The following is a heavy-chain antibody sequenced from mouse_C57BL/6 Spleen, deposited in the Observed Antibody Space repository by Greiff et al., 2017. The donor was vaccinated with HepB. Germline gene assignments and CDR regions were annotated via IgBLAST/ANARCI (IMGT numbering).Heavy chain of an antibody. CDR3: ANSYYYGSSFDY. Sequence: QVQLKQPGAELVKPGASVKMSCKASGYTFTSYWITWVKQRPGQGLEWIGDIYPGSGSTNYNEKFKSKATLTVDTSSSTAYMQLSSLPSEDSAVYYCANSYYYGSSFDYWGQGTTLTVSS. J-gene: IGHJ2*01. D-gene: IGHD1-1*01. CDR1: GYTFTSYW. CDR2: IYPGSGST. V-gene: IGHV1-55*01.